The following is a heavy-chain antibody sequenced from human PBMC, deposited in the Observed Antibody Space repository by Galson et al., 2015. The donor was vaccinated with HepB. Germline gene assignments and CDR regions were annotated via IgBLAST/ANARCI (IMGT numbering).Heavy chain of an antibody. V-gene: IGHV3-30*18. Sequence: SLRLSCAASGFTFSSYGMHWVRQAPGKGLEWVAVISYDGSNKYYADSVKGRFTISRDNSKNTLYLQVNSLRAEDTAVYYCAKDGGSQRGLDYWGQGTLVTVSS. CDR3: AKDGGSQRGLDY. CDR2: ISYDGSNK. CDR1: GFTFSSYG. D-gene: IGHD3-16*01. J-gene: IGHJ4*02.